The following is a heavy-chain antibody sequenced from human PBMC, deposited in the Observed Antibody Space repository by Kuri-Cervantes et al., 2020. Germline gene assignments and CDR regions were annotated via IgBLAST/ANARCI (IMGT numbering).Heavy chain of an antibody. CDR2: ISGSIAVT. Sequence: GGSLRLSCAASGFTFSDYAMSWVRQAPGKGLEWVSSISGSIAVTYYAESVKGRFTISRDNSKSTLYLQMTSLRAEDTAVYYCAKGESFTVVIPFDPWGQGTRVTVSS. D-gene: IGHD3-22*01. V-gene: IGHV3-23*01. CDR1: GFTFSDYA. J-gene: IGHJ5*02. CDR3: AKGESFTVVIPFDP.